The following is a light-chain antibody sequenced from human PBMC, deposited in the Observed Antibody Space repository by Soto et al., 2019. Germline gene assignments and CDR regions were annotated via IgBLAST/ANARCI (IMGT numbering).Light chain of an antibody. J-gene: IGKJ2*01. CDR1: QSISTY. Sequence: DIQMTQSPSSLSASVGDRVTITCRASQSISTYLNWYQQKPGKAPQLLIYAASSLQSGVPSRFNGSGSGTDFTLTISSLQPEDFATYSCQQSYTTPRYTFGQGTKVDIK. CDR2: AAS. V-gene: IGKV1-39*01. CDR3: QQSYTTPRYT.